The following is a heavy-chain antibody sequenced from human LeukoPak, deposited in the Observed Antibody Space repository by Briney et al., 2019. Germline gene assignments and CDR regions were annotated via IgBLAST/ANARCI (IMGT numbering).Heavy chain of an antibody. CDR2: INWNGGRT. V-gene: IGHV3-20*04. J-gene: IGHJ4*02. Sequence: GGSLRLSCAASLFTFVVYVMSWVPPAPGKGLEWVSAINWNGGRTGYVDSVKGRFTISRDNAKNSLYLQMNSLRAEDTALYYCARDQGGTGSWYEGEGYWGQGTLVTVSS. CDR1: LFTFVVYV. CDR3: ARDQGGTGSWYEGEGY. D-gene: IGHD6-13*01.